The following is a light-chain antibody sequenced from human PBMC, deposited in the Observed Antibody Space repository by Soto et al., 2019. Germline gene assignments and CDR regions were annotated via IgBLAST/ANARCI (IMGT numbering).Light chain of an antibody. Sequence: QSVLTQPPSVSGAPGQRVTISCTGSSSNIGAGYDVHWYQQLPGTAPKLLIYGNSNRPSGVPDRFSGSKSGTSASLAITGLQAEDEADYYCQSYDSSLSGVVXXXGTKVTVL. CDR3: QSYDSSLSGVV. CDR2: GNS. V-gene: IGLV1-40*01. CDR1: SSNIGAGYD. J-gene: IGLJ2*01.